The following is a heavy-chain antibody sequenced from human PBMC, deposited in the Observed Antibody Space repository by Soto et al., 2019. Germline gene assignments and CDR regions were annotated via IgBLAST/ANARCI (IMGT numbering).Heavy chain of an antibody. V-gene: IGHV1-69*13. Sequence: SVKVSCKASGGTFSSYAISWVRQAPGQGLEWMGGIIPIFGTANYAQKFQGRVTITADESTSTAYMELSSLRSEDTAVYYCARDPDEGYCSGGSCSGIGAFDIWGQGTMVTVSS. CDR2: IIPIFGTA. D-gene: IGHD2-15*01. J-gene: IGHJ3*02. CDR3: ARDPDEGYCSGGSCSGIGAFDI. CDR1: GGTFSSYA.